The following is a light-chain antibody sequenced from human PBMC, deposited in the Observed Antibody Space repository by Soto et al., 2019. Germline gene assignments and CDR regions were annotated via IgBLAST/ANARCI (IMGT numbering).Light chain of an antibody. Sequence: ERVMTQFPATLSEPPGERTTPPCKARKWVGTSLASNKQKPGQAPRLVIYGASTRATGIPAWFSGSGSGREFTLTISSLQSEDFAVYYCQHYSNWPPWTFGQGTKVEIK. CDR1: KWVGTS. J-gene: IGKJ1*01. CDR2: GAS. CDR3: QHYSNWPPWT. V-gene: IGKV3-15*01.